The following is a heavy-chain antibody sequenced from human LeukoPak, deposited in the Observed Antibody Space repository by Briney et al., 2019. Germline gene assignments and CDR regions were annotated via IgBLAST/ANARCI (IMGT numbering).Heavy chain of an antibody. V-gene: IGHV1-18*01. CDR1: GYTFTSYG. Sequence: ASVKVSCKASGYTFTSYGISWVRQAPGQGLESMGWISAYNGNTNYAQKLQGRVTMTTDTSTSTAYMELRSLRSDDTAVYYCARDLEVIAAAANDAFDIWGQGTMVTVSS. CDR3: ARDLEVIAAAANDAFDI. CDR2: ISAYNGNT. J-gene: IGHJ3*02. D-gene: IGHD6-13*01.